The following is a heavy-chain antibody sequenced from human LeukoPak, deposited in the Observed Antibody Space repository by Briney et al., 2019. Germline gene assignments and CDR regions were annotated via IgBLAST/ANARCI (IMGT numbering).Heavy chain of an antibody. Sequence: PSETLSLTCTVSGGSISSGDYYWSWIRQPPGKGLEWIGYIYYSGSTYYNPSLKSRVTISVDTSKNQFSLKLSSVTAADTAVYYCARDADYYDSSGFAGNWFDPWGQGTLVTVSS. CDR3: ARDADYYDSSGFAGNWFDP. CDR1: GGSISSGDYY. J-gene: IGHJ5*02. CDR2: IYYSGST. D-gene: IGHD3-22*01. V-gene: IGHV4-30-4*01.